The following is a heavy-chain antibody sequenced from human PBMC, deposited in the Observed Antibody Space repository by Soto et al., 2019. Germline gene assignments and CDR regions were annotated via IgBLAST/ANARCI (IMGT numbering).Heavy chain of an antibody. CDR3: ARDVGVAARPYYYYGMDV. Sequence: QVQLQESGPGLVKPSQTLSLTCNVSGGSISSADYYWSWIRQPPGEGLEWIGYIYYSGSIEYNPSLRSRVTISVDTSKNQFSLKLSSVPAADTAVYYCARDVGVAARPYYYYGMDVWGQGTTVTVSS. V-gene: IGHV4-30-4*01. CDR2: IYYSGSI. D-gene: IGHD6-6*01. CDR1: GGSISSADYY. J-gene: IGHJ6*02.